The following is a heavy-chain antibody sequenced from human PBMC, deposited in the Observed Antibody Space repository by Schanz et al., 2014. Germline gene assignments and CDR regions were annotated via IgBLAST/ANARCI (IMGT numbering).Heavy chain of an antibody. J-gene: IGHJ5*02. CDR2: ISDAITSGFSTI. CDR1: GFTFSSYS. V-gene: IGHV3-48*01. Sequence: EVQLAESGGGLIQPGGSLRLSCAASGFTFSSYSMNWVRQAPGKGLEWLSYISDAITSGFSTIFYADSVKGRFTISRDNSENSVYLDMNSLRAEDTAVYYCTTSKTFSPTNRWGFGPWGQGILVSVSS. CDR3: TTSKTFSPTNRWGFGP.